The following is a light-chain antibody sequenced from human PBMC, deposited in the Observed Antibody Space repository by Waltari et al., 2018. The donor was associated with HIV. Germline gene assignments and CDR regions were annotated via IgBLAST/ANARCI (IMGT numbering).Light chain of an antibody. CDR3: AVWDDSLNGHWV. CDR2: NNN. V-gene: IGLV1-44*01. CDR1: SSTIGRNA. J-gene: IGLJ3*02. Sequence: QSVLTQPPSASGTPGQRVTISCSGSSSTIGRNAVIWYQQLPGMAPKLLISNNNQRPSGVPDRFSGSKSGTSASLAISGLQSEDEADYYCAVWDDSLNGHWVFGGGTKLTVL.